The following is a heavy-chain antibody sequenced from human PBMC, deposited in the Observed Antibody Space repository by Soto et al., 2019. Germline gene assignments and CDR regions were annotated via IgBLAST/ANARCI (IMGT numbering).Heavy chain of an antibody. CDR3: VRDGVGPRHFYGFFDY. CDR2: VRYDGSNI. D-gene: IGHD3-10*01. CDR1: GFTFSGYG. J-gene: IGHJ4*02. Sequence: QVQLVESGGGVVQPGRSLRLSCAATGFTFSGYGMHWVRQAPGKGLEWVAVVRYDGSNIYYADSVKGRFTISRDNSKNTLDLQMNSLRAEDTAVYYCVRDGVGPRHFYGFFDYWGQGTLVTVSS. V-gene: IGHV3-33*01.